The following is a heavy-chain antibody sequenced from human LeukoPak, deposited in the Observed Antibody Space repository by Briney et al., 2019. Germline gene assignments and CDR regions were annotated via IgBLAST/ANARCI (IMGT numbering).Heavy chain of an antibody. D-gene: IGHD2-15*01. CDR3: ARGPIQGCDFDY. Sequence: PSETLSLTCAVYGGSFSGYYWSWIRQPPGKGLEWIGEINHSGSTNYNPSLKSRVTISVDTSKNQFSLKLSSVTAADTAVYYCARGPIQGCDFDYWGQGTLVTVSS. CDR2: INHSGST. V-gene: IGHV4-34*01. J-gene: IGHJ4*02. CDR1: GGSFSGYY.